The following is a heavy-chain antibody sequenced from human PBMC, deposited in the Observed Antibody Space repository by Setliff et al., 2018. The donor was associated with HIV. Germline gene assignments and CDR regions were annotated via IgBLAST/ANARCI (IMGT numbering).Heavy chain of an antibody. D-gene: IGHD6-19*01. CDR3: ATLFSSGWHFDY. Sequence: ASVKVSCKASGYTFTDYYLHWVRQAPGQGLEWMGWINPNSGGTDYAQKFQGRVTMTRDTSISTAYMELSRLRSDDTAVYYCATLFSSGWHFDYWGQGTLVTVSS. J-gene: IGHJ4*02. CDR1: GYTFTDYY. CDR2: INPNSGGT. V-gene: IGHV1-2*02.